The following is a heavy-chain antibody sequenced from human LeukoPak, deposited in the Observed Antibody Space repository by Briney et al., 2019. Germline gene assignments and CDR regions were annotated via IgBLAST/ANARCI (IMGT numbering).Heavy chain of an antibody. V-gene: IGHV4-59*07. D-gene: IGHD6-13*01. CDR2: IYYSGST. CDR1: GGSISSYY. CDR3: AKTAARTWYFDL. Sequence: SSDTLSLTCSVSGGSISSYYWSWIRQPPGKGLEWIGYIYYSGSTNYNPSLQSRVTISVDTSKNQFSLKVTSVTAADTAVYYCAKTAARTWYFDLWGRGTLVTVSS. J-gene: IGHJ2*01.